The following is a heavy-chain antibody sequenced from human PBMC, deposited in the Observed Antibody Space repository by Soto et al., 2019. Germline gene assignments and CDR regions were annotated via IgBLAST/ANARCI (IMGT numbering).Heavy chain of an antibody. J-gene: IGHJ5*02. CDR1: GGSIRSSSYY. V-gene: IGHV4-39*01. D-gene: IGHD6-13*01. Sequence: PSETLSLTCTVSGGSIRSSSYYWGWIRQPPGKGLEWIGSIYYSGSTYYNPSLKSRVTISVDTSKNQFSLKLSSVTAADTAVYYCARVGQQLVKFHWFDPWGQGTLVTVSS. CDR3: ARVGQQLVKFHWFDP. CDR2: IYYSGST.